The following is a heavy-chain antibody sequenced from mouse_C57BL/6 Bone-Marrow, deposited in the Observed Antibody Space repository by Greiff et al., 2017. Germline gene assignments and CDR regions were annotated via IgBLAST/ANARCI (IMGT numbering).Heavy chain of an antibody. D-gene: IGHD1-1*01. CDR3: TFYYYGSSYYYAMDY. CDR1: GFNIKDDY. V-gene: IGHV14-4*01. J-gene: IGHJ4*01. Sequence: VQLQQSGAELVRPGASVKLSCTASGFNIKDDYMHWVKQRPEQGLEWIEWIDPENGDTEYASKFQGKATITADTSSNTAYLQLSSLTSEDTAVYYCTFYYYGSSYYYAMDYWGQGTSVTVSS. CDR2: IDPENGDT.